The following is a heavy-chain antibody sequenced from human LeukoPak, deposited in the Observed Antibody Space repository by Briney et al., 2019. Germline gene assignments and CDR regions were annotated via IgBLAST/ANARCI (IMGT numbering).Heavy chain of an antibody. CDR3: ARQYYDSSGYYPRGYYGMDV. Sequence: SETLSLTCVVYGGTFSGYYWSWIRQPPGKGLEWIAEINHSGSTNYNPYLKSRVTISVDTSKNQFSLKLSSVTAADTAVYYCARQYYDSSGYYPRGYYGMDVWGQGTTVTVSS. D-gene: IGHD3-22*01. J-gene: IGHJ6*02. CDR1: GGTFSGYY. CDR2: INHSGST. V-gene: IGHV4-34*01.